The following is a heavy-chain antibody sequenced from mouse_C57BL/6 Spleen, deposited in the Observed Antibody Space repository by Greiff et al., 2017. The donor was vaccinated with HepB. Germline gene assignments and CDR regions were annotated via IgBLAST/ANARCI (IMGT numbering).Heavy chain of an antibody. CDR2: INPNNGGT. V-gene: IGHV1-26*01. D-gene: IGHD2-3*01. CDR3: ASDGYYV. J-gene: IGHJ2*01. CDR1: GYTFTDYY. Sequence: EVQLQQSGPELVKPGASVKISCKASGYTFTDYYMNWVKQSHGKSLEWIGDINPNNGGTSYNQKFKGKATLTVDKSSSTAYMELRSLTSEDSAVYYCASDGYYVWGQGTTLTVSS.